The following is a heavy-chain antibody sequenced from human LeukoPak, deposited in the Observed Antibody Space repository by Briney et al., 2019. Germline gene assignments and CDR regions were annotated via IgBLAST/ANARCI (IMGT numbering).Heavy chain of an antibody. CDR2: ISYDGTYT. J-gene: IGHJ4*02. CDR3: AREGRYYGSGSYYRGDFDY. V-gene: IGHV3-30*04. CDR1: GFTFSSYA. Sequence: TGGSLRLSCAVSGFTFSSYALHWVHQAPGKGLEWVAVISYDGTYTYYADSVRGRFTISRDNSKNTLYLQMNSLRAEDTAVYYCAREGRYYGSGSYYRGDFDYWGQGTLVTVSS. D-gene: IGHD3-10*01.